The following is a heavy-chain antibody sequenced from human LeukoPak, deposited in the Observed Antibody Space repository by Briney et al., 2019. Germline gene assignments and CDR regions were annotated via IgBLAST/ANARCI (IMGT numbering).Heavy chain of an antibody. Sequence: ASVKVSCKASGYTFTGYYMHWVRQAPGQGLEWMGWINPNSGGTNYAQKFQGRVTMTRDTSISTAYMELSRLRSDDTAVYHCARDPIVLMVYAGGFDYWGQGTLVTVSS. CDR3: ARDPIVLMVYAGGFDY. J-gene: IGHJ4*02. D-gene: IGHD2-8*01. V-gene: IGHV1-2*02. CDR2: INPNSGGT. CDR1: GYTFTGYY.